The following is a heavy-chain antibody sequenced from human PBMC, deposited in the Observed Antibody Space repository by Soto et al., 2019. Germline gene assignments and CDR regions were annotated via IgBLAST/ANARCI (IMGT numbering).Heavy chain of an antibody. D-gene: IGHD3-10*01. J-gene: IGHJ2*01. CDR3: AKDLYGSFHKCYGYYRNVLSFPGPRSFDL. CDR2: ISYDGSNK. Sequence: TGGSLRLSCAASGFTFSSYGMHWVRQAPGKGLEWVAVISYDGSNKYYADSVKGRFTISRDNSKNTLYLQMNSLRAEDTAVYYCAKDLYGSFHKCYGYYRNVLSFPGPRSFDL. V-gene: IGHV3-30*18. CDR1: GFTFSSYG.